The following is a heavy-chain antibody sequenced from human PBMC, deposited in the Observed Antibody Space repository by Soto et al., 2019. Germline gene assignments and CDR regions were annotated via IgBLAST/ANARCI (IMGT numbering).Heavy chain of an antibody. Sequence: SETLSLTCTVSGGSISSGGYYWSWIRQHPGKGLEWIGYIYYSGSTYYNPSLKSRVTISVDTSKNQFSLKLSSVTAADTAVYYCARTSPRPGTTRWVPLDYWGQGTLVTVSS. V-gene: IGHV4-31*03. CDR2: IYYSGST. J-gene: IGHJ4*02. CDR1: GGSISSGGYY. D-gene: IGHD1-1*01. CDR3: ARTSPRPGTTRWVPLDY.